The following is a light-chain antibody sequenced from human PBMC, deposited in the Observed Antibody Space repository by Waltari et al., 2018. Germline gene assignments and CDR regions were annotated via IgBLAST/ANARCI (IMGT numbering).Light chain of an antibody. Sequence: DIQMTQSPSSLSASVGDRVTVTCRASQGINKDLSWYQQKPGKAPTLLIYAASSLQTGVSSRFSGSGSVTDFTLTINSLQPEDVATYYCQQDYTTPYSFGQGTKVEIK. J-gene: IGKJ2*03. V-gene: IGKV1-27*01. CDR2: AAS. CDR3: QQDYTTPYS. CDR1: QGINKD.